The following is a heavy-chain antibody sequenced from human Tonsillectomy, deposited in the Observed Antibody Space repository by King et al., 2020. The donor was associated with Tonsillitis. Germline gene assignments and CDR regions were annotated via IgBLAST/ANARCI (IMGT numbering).Heavy chain of an antibody. CDR3: ARDSEPDSRGWILNYYYGMDV. V-gene: IGHV1-2*02. CDR2: INPNSGDT. Sequence: QLVQSGAEVKKPGASVKVSCKASGYTFTGYYMHWVRQAPGQGLEWMGWINPNSGDTNYAQKFQGRVTMTRDTSISTAYMELSRLRSDDTAVYYCARDSEPDSRGWILNYYYGMDVLGQGTTVTGS. J-gene: IGHJ6*02. D-gene: IGHD6-19*01. CDR1: GYTFTGYY.